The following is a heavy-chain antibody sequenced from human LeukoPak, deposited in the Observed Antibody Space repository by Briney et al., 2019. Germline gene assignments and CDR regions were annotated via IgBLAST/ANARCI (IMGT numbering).Heavy chain of an antibody. V-gene: IGHV1-24*01. Sequence: ASVKVSCKVSGYTLTELSMHWVRQAPGEGLEWMGGFDPEDGETIYAQKFQGRVTMTEDTSTDTAYMELSSLRSEDTAVYYCATTLGRYFDWLSYGMDVWGQGTTVTVSS. J-gene: IGHJ6*02. CDR2: FDPEDGET. D-gene: IGHD3-9*01. CDR3: ATTLGRYFDWLSYGMDV. CDR1: GYTLTELS.